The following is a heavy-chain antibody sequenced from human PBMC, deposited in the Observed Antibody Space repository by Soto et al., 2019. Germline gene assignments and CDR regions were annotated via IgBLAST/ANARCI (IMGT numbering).Heavy chain of an antibody. D-gene: IGHD3-10*01. CDR1: GGSISSYY. CDR2: INYSGNT. V-gene: IGHV4-59*01. J-gene: IGHJ6*02. CDR3: ARDVYYYGSGSYDGMDV. Sequence: SETLSLTCTVSGGSISSYYWSWIRQPPGTGLEWIGYINYSGNTNYNPSLKSRVTISVDTSKNRFSLKLSSVTAADTAVYYCARDVYYYGSGSYDGMDVWGQGTTVTVSS.